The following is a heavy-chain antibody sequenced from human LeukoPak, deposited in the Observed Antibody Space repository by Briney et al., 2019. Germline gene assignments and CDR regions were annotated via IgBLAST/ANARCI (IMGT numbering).Heavy chain of an antibody. J-gene: IGHJ4*02. CDR2: IYYSGST. V-gene: IGHV4-31*03. CDR3: ARRVAVTGRYYFDY. D-gene: IGHD2-21*02. CDR1: GGSISSGGYY. Sequence: SQTLSLTCTVSGGSISSGGYYWSWIRQHPGKGLEWIGYIYYSGSTKYNPSLRSRVTISVDPSKNQFSLKLSSVTAADTAMYYCARRVAVTGRYYFDYWGQGTLVTVSS.